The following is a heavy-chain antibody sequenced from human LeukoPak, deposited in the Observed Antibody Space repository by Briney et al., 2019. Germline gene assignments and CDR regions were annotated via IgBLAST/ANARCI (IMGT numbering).Heavy chain of an antibody. D-gene: IGHD6-19*01. V-gene: IGHV3-21*01. Sequence: GGSLRLSCAASGFTFSSYSMNWVRQAPGKGLEWVSSISSSSSYIYYADSVKGRFTISRDNAKNSLYLQMNSLRAEDTAVYYCASIAVAGPASHDYWGQGTLVTVSS. CDR1: GFTFSSYS. CDR3: ASIAVAGPASHDY. J-gene: IGHJ4*02. CDR2: ISSSSSYI.